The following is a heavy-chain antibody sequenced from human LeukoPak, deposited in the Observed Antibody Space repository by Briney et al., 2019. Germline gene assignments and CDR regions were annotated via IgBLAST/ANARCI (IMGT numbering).Heavy chain of an antibody. CDR1: GGTFSSYA. CDR2: IIPIFGTA. CDR3: ASYYGSGSYYKRDGMDV. J-gene: IGHJ6*04. Sequence: WASVKVSCKASGGTFSSYAISWVRQAPGQGLEWMRGIIPIFGTANYAQKFQGRVTITADKSTSTAYMELSSLRSEDTAVYYCASYYGSGSYYKRDGMDVWGKGTTVTVSS. V-gene: IGHV1-69*06. D-gene: IGHD3-10*01.